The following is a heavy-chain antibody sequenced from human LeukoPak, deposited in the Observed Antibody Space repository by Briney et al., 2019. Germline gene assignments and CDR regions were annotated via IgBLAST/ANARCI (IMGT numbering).Heavy chain of an antibody. J-gene: IGHJ4*02. V-gene: IGHV3-66*01. CDR3: ARRRFYFDDTDS. CDR2: IYSGGNT. D-gene: IGHD3-22*01. CDR1: GFTFSSNY. Sequence: GRSLRLSCAASGFTFSSNYMSWVRQAPGKGLEWVSVIYSGGNTYYADSVKGKFTISRDNSKNTLYLQMNSLRAEDTAVYYCARRRFYFDDTDSWGQGTLVTVSS.